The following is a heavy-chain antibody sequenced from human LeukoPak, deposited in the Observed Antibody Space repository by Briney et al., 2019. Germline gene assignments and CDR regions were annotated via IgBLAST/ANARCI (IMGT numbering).Heavy chain of an antibody. CDR1: GGSISSGNYY. V-gene: IGHV4-61*02. CDR2: IYTSGST. D-gene: IGHD1-26*01. CDR3: ARESLKSNWFDP. Sequence: PSETLSLTCTVSGGSISSGNYYWSWIRQPAGKGLEWIGRIYTSGSTHYNPSLKSRVTISVDTSKNQFSLKLSSVTAADTAVYYCARESLKSNWFDPWGQGTLVTVSS. J-gene: IGHJ5*02.